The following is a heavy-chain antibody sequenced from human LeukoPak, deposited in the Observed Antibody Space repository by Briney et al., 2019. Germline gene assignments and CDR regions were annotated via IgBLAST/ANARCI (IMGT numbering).Heavy chain of an antibody. D-gene: IGHD3-22*01. V-gene: IGHV3-30-3*01. CDR3: ASFVYYYDSSGDEGY. CDR1: GFTFSSYA. CDR2: ISYDGSNK. J-gene: IGHJ4*02. Sequence: GGSLRLSCAASGFTFSSYAMHWVRQAPGKGLEWVAVISYDGSNKYYADSVKGRFTISRDNSKNTLYLQMNSLRAEDTAVYYCASFVYYYDSSGDEGYWGQGTLVTVSS.